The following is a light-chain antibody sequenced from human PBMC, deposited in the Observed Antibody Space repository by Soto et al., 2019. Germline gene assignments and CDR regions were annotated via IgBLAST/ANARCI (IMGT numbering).Light chain of an antibody. CDR1: QSVTSSY. J-gene: IGKJ4*01. V-gene: IGKV3-20*01. Sequence: EIVLTQSPGTLSLSPGERATLSCRASQSVTSSYLAWYQQKPGQAPRLLIYGASNRATGIPDRFSGSGSGTDFTLAIRRLEPEDFAVYYCQQYDSSPLTFGGGTKVEIK. CDR3: QQYDSSPLT. CDR2: GAS.